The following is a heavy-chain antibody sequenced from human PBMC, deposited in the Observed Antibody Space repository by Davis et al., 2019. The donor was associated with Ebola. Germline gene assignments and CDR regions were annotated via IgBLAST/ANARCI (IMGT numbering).Heavy chain of an antibody. J-gene: IGHJ6*03. Sequence: GESLKISCAASGFTVSSNYMSWVRQAPGKGLEWVGRIKSKTDGGTTDYAAPVKGRFTISRDDSKNTLYLQMNSLKTEDTAVYYCARDRFTTVTYYYMDVWGKGTTVTVSS. CDR1: GFTVSSNY. CDR3: ARDRFTTVTYYYMDV. CDR2: IKSKTDGGTT. V-gene: IGHV3-15*01. D-gene: IGHD4-17*01.